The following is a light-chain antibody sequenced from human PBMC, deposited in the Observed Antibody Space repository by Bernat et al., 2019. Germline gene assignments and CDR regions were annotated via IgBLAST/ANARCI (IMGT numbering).Light chain of an antibody. V-gene: IGLV3-1*01. Sequence: SFVLTQPPSVSVSPGQTATIACSGTNFENKYACWFQQKTGQAPVLIIYQDKRRPSGIPERFSGSSSGNTATLTIGGTQPVDEADYYCQTWDSKTYVFGTGTKVSVL. CDR2: QDK. J-gene: IGLJ1*01. CDR1: NFENKY. CDR3: QTWDSKTYV.